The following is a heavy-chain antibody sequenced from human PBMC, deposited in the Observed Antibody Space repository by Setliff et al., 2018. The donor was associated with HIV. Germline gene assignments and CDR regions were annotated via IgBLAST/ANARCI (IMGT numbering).Heavy chain of an antibody. Sequence: NPSETLSLTCTIFGGSFSNYRWSWIRQPAGRGLEWIGRIYRSGTTDYKPSLKSRVSMSLDTSRNQFSLKLTSVTAEDTAVYYCARDRHYSGLGSYGPWGPGILVTVSS. D-gene: IGHD3-10*01. V-gene: IGHV4-4*07. CDR3: ARDRHYSGLGSYGP. J-gene: IGHJ5*02. CDR2: IYRSGTT. CDR1: GGSFSNYR.